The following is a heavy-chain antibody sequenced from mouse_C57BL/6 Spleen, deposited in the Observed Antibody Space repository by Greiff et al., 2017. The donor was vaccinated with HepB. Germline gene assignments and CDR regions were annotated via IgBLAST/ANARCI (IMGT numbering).Heavy chain of an antibody. CDR3: ARSYPYYFDY. Sequence: QLQQPGAELVMPGASVKLSCKASGYTFTSYWMHWVKQRPGQGLEWIGEIDPSDSYTNYNQKFKGKSTLTVDKSSSTAYMQLSSLTSEDSAVYYCARSYPYYFDYWGQGTTLTVSS. V-gene: IGHV1-69*01. J-gene: IGHJ2*01. CDR2: IDPSDSYT. CDR1: GYTFTSYW.